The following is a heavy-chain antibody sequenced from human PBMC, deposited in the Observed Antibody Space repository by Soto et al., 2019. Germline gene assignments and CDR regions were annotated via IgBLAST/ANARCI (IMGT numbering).Heavy chain of an antibody. J-gene: IGHJ6*02. Sequence: QVQLQESGPGLVKPSQTLSLTCTVSGGSISSGGYYWSWIRQHPGKGLEWIGYIYYSGSTYYNPSLKSRVTISVDTSKNQLSLKLSSVTAADTAVYYCAASCVGCGGFNSYGMDVWGQGTTVTVSS. D-gene: IGHD2-21*01. CDR1: GGSISSGGYY. V-gene: IGHV4-31*03. CDR3: AASCVGCGGFNSYGMDV. CDR2: IYYSGST.